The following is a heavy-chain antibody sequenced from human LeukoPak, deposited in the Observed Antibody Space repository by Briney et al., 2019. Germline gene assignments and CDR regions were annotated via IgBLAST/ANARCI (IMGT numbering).Heavy chain of an antibody. J-gene: IGHJ4*02. D-gene: IGHD2-2*01. CDR3: ARQVVPAANDY. V-gene: IGHV1-69*02. CDR1: GGTFGSYT. Sequence: SVKVSCKASGGTFGSYTVSWVRQAPGQGLEWMGRIIPILGIANYAQKFQGRVTITADKSTSTAYMELSSLRSEDTAVYYCARQVVPAANDYWGQGTLVTVSS. CDR2: IIPILGIA.